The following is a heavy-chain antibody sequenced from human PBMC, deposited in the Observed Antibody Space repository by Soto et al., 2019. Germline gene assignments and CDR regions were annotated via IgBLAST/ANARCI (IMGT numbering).Heavy chain of an antibody. D-gene: IGHD1-1*01. CDR3: ARDQTGTTPGYYYYGMDV. CDR1: GYTFTGYY. CDR2: INPNSGGT. J-gene: IGHJ6*02. V-gene: IGHV1-2*04. Sequence: ASVKVSCKASGYTFTGYYMHWVRQAPGQGLEWMGWINPNSGGTNYAQKFQGWVTMTRDTSISTAYMELSRLRSDDTAVYYCARDQTGTTPGYYYYGMDVWGQGTTVIVSS.